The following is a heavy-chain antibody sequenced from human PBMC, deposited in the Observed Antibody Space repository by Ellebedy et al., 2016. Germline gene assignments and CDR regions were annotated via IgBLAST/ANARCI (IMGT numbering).Heavy chain of an antibody. Sequence: GGSLRLSXAASGFTFSSYWMSWVRQAPGKGLEWVANIKQDGSEKYYVDSVKGRFTISRDNAKNSLYLQMNSLRAEDTAVYYCARDWYSGYDWSGGPFDLWGQGTMVTVSS. CDR1: GFTFSSYW. J-gene: IGHJ3*01. CDR2: IKQDGSEK. D-gene: IGHD5-12*01. CDR3: ARDWYSGYDWSGGPFDL. V-gene: IGHV3-7*01.